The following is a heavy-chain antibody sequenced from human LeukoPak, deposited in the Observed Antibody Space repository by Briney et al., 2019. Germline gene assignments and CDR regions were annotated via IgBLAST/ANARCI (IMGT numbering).Heavy chain of an antibody. D-gene: IGHD3-22*01. CDR3: AKDRRTYYDSSGIFDY. J-gene: IGHJ4*02. Sequence: GGSLRLSCAASGFTFSSYAMSWVRQAPGKGLEWVSAISGSGGSTYYADSMKGRFTISRDNSKNTLYLQMNSLRAEDTAVYYCAKDRRTYYDSSGIFDYWGQGTLVTVSS. CDR2: ISGSGGST. CDR1: GFTFSSYA. V-gene: IGHV3-23*01.